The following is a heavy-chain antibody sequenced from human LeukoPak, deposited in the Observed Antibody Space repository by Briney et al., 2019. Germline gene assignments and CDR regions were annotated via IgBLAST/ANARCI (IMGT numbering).Heavy chain of an antibody. CDR1: GGSISSYY. J-gene: IGHJ3*02. CDR3: ARDTPSSSAETSDAFDI. V-gene: IGHV4-59*12. D-gene: IGHD6-6*01. Sequence: SETLSLTCTVSGGSISSYYWSWIRQPPGKGLEWIGYIYYSGSTNYNPSLKSRVTISVDTSKNQFSLKLSSVTAADTAVYYCARDTPSSSAETSDAFDIWGQGTMVTVSS. CDR2: IYYSGST.